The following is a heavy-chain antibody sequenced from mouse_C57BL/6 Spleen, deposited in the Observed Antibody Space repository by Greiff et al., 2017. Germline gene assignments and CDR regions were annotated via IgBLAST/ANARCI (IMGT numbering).Heavy chain of an antibody. Sequence: EVQLVESGPGMVKPSQSLSLTCTVTGYSITSGYDWHWIRHFPGNKLEWMGYISYSGSTNYNPSLKSRISITHDTSKNHFFLKLNSVTTEDTATYYCARVADWDYFDYWGQGTTLTVSS. V-gene: IGHV3-1*01. J-gene: IGHJ2*01. CDR2: ISYSGST. D-gene: IGHD4-1*01. CDR3: ARVADWDYFDY. CDR1: GYSITSGYD.